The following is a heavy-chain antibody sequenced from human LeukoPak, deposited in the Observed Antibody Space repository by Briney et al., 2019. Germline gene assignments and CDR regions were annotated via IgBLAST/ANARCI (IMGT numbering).Heavy chain of an antibody. Sequence: SETLSPSRTVSGGSISSHYWSWIRQPPGKGLEWIGYIYYSGSTNYNPSLKSRVTISVDTSKNQFSLKLSSVTAADTAVYYCARGGWSLDFWGQGTLVTVSS. CDR3: ARGGWSLDF. V-gene: IGHV4-59*11. CDR2: IYYSGST. CDR1: GGSISSHY. D-gene: IGHD2-15*01. J-gene: IGHJ4*02.